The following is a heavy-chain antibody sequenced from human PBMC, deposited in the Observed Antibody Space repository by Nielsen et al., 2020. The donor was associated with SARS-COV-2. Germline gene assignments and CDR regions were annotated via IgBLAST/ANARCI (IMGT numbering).Heavy chain of an antibody. CDR3: APGGDYFQH. J-gene: IGHJ1*01. Sequence: GESLKISCAASGFTFSSYGMHWVRQAPGKGLEWVAVIWYDGSNKYYADSVKGRFTISRDNSKNTLYLQMNSLRAEDTAVYYCAPGGDYFQHWGQGTLVTVSS. CDR2: IWYDGSNK. V-gene: IGHV3-33*01. CDR1: GFTFSSYG. D-gene: IGHD3-10*01.